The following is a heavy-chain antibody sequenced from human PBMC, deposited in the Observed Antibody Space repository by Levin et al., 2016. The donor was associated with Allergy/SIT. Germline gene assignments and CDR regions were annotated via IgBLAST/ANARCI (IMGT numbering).Heavy chain of an antibody. D-gene: IGHD4-23*01. J-gene: IGHJ4*02. Sequence: WIRQPPGKGLEWIGYIYYSGSTYYNPSLKSRVTISVDTSKNQFSLKLSSVTAADTAVYYCARAPLYYGGNSHLPTWGQGTLVTVSS. V-gene: IGHV4-31*02. CDR2: IYYSGST. CDR3: ARAPLYYGGNSHLPT.